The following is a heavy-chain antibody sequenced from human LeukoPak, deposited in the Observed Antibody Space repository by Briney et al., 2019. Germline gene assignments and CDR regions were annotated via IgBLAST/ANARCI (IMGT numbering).Heavy chain of an antibody. Sequence: GGSLRLSCAASGFTFSSYAMSWVRQAPGKGLEWVSAISGSGGSTYYADSVKGWFTISRDNSKNTLYLQMNSLRAEDTAVYYCAVTRGATFDYWGQGTLVTVSS. CDR1: GFTFSSYA. J-gene: IGHJ4*02. CDR2: ISGSGGST. V-gene: IGHV3-23*01. CDR3: AVTRGATFDY. D-gene: IGHD1-1*01.